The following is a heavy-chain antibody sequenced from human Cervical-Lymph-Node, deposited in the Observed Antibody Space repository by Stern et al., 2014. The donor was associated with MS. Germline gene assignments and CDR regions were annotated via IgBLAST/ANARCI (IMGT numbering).Heavy chain of an antibody. CDR3: ASPTGH. CDR2: IHYSGNT. CDR1: GGSVSTEGYY. Sequence: EQLQESDPGLVTASQTLSLTCTVSGGSVSTEGYYWSWIRQLPGKGLECIGYIHYSGNTHYNPSLKIRVTISVDTSKNQFALKLNSVTAADTAVYYCASPTGHWGQGALVTVSS. D-gene: IGHD1-1*01. V-gene: IGHV4-31*03. J-gene: IGHJ1*01.